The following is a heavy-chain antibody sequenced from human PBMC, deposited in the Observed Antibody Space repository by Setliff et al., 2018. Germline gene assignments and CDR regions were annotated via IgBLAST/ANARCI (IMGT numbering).Heavy chain of an antibody. CDR1: GFTFSTYN. Sequence: GSLRLSCAASGFTFSTYNMNWVRQAPGKGLEWVSYISFSSSTIYYADSVKGRFTISRDNAKNSLYLQMNSLRVEDTAVYYCVNSYRGYDDYPDYWGQGTLVTVSS. V-gene: IGHV3-48*04. J-gene: IGHJ4*02. CDR3: VNSYRGYDDYPDY. CDR2: ISFSSSTI. D-gene: IGHD3-16*02.